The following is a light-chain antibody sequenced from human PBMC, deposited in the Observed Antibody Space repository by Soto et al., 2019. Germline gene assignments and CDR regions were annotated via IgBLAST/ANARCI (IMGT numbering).Light chain of an antibody. V-gene: IGKV1-5*01. CDR1: QNINNW. Sequence: DTQMTQSPSTLSASIGERVTITCRASQNINNWLAWYQQKPGKAPQLLIYDASRLKSGVTSRFSGSGSGTEFTLTISSLQPDDSATYYCQQYNNYFGGGTKVEI. CDR2: DAS. J-gene: IGKJ4*01. CDR3: QQYNNY.